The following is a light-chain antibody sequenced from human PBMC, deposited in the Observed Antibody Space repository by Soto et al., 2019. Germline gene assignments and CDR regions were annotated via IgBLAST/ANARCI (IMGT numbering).Light chain of an antibody. CDR3: QQYNTYST. CDR2: GAS. CDR1: QSVSSY. J-gene: IGKJ5*01. V-gene: IGKV3D-15*01. Sequence: EILLTQSPATLSLSRGEIATLCCRACQSVSSYLAWYQQKPGQAPRLLIYGASSRATGIPDRFSGSGSGTEFTLTISSLQPDDFATYYCQQYNTYSTFGQGTRLEI.